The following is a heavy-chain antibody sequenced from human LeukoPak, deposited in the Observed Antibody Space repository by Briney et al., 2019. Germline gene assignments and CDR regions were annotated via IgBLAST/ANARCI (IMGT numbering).Heavy chain of an antibody. J-gene: IGHJ6*02. V-gene: IGHV4-34*01. Sequence: SETLSLTCAVYGGSLSGYYWSWIRQPPGKGLEWIGEINHSGSTNYNPSLKSRVTISVDTSKNQFSLKLSSVTAADTAVYYCARERSSSWYYDSGMDVWGQGTTVTVSS. D-gene: IGHD6-13*01. CDR1: GGSLSGYY. CDR2: INHSGST. CDR3: ARERSSSWYYDSGMDV.